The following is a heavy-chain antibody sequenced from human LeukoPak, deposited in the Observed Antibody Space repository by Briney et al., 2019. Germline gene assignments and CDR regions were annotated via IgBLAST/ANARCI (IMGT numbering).Heavy chain of an antibody. D-gene: IGHD3-10*01. V-gene: IGHV4-39*07. CDR2: IYYSGSA. CDR3: ASAYYGSGRNWFDP. Sequence: SETLSLTCTVSGGSISSSKYYWGWIRQPPGKGLEWIGSIYYSGSAYYNPSLKSRVTISVDTSKNQFSLKLSSVTAADTAVYYCASAYYGSGRNWFDPWGQGTLVTVSS. CDR1: GGSISSSKYY. J-gene: IGHJ5*02.